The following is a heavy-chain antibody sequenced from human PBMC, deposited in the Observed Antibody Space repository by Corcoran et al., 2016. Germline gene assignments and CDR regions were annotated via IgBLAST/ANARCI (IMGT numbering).Heavy chain of an antibody. CDR3: ARSPGLDLGDAFDI. CDR1: GGSISSSSYY. V-gene: IGHV4-39*07. Sequence: QLQLQESGPGLVKPSETLSLTCTVSGGSISSSSYYWGWIRQPPGKGLEWIGSIYYSGSTYYTPSLKSRVTISVDTSKNQFSLKLSSVTAADTAVYYCARSPGLDLGDAFDIWGQGTMVTVSS. CDR2: IYYSGST. J-gene: IGHJ3*02. D-gene: IGHD3-10*01.